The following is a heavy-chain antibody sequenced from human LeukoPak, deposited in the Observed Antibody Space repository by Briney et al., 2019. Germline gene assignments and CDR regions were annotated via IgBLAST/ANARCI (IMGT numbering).Heavy chain of an antibody. D-gene: IGHD3-10*01. J-gene: IGHJ4*02. CDR1: GFTFSSYS. V-gene: IGHV3-48*04. CDR3: ARDSNPYYYVSGSDY. CDR2: ITSSSTTI. Sequence: PGGSLRLSCAVSGFTFSSYSMNWVRQAPGKGLEWISSITSSSTTIYCVDSVKGRFTISRDNAKNPLYLQMNSLRAEDTALYYCARDSNPYYYVSGSDYWGQGTLVTVSS.